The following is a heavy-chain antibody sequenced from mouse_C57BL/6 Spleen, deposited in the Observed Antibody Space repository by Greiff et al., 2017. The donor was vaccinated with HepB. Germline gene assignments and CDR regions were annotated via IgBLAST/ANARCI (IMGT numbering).Heavy chain of an antibody. D-gene: IGHD3-2*02. Sequence: DVHLVESGGDLVKPGGSLKLSCAASGFTFSSYGMSWVRQTPDKRLEWVATISSGGSYTYYPDSVKGRFTISRDNAKNTLYLQMSSLKSEDTAMYYCARGGEPAQASYYFDYWGQGTTLTVSS. CDR3: ARGGEPAQASYYFDY. CDR2: ISSGGSYT. V-gene: IGHV5-6*01. J-gene: IGHJ2*01. CDR1: GFTFSSYG.